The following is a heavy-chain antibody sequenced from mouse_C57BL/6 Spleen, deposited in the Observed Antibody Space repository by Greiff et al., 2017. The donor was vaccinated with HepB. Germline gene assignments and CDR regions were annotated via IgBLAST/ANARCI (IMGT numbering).Heavy chain of an antibody. Sequence: VQLQQSGPELVTPGASVKISCKASGYAFSSSWMNWVKQRPGKGLEWIGRIYPGDGDTNYNGKFKGKATLTADKSSSTAYMQLSSLTSEDSAVYFCARDYYGLYYFDYWGQGTTLTVSS. CDR1: GYAFSSSW. CDR3: ARDYYGLYYFDY. J-gene: IGHJ2*01. CDR2: IYPGDGDT. D-gene: IGHD1-1*01. V-gene: IGHV1-82*01.